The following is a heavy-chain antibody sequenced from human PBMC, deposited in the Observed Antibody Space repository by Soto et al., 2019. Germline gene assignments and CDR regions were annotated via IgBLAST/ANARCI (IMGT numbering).Heavy chain of an antibody. Sequence: PSQTLSLTCAISGDSVSSNSAAWNWIRQSPSRGLEWLGRTYYRSKWYNDYAVSVKSRITINPDTSKNQFSLQLNSATPEDTAVYYCARDPSPTNFLTIFGVVSHPPGYGMDVWGQGTTVTVSS. CDR1: GDSVSSNSAA. D-gene: IGHD3-3*01. V-gene: IGHV6-1*01. J-gene: IGHJ6*02. CDR3: ARDPSPTNFLTIFGVVSHPPGYGMDV. CDR2: TYYRSKWYN.